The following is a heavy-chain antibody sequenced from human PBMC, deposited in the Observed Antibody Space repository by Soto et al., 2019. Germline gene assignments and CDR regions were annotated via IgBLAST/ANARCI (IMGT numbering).Heavy chain of an antibody. Sequence: QVQLVQSGAEVKKPGSSVKVSCKASGGTFSSYAISWVRQAPGQGLEWMGGIIPIFGTANYAQKFKGRVRITADESKSKAYRRMSTLRSEATAVYYCVGDGHGYGVYLSAWYFDVRGRGALVNVSS. J-gene: IGHJ2*01. V-gene: IGHV1-69*12. CDR1: GGTFSSYA. CDR3: VGDGHGYGVYLSAWYFDV. CDR2: IIPIFGTA. D-gene: IGHD4-17*01.